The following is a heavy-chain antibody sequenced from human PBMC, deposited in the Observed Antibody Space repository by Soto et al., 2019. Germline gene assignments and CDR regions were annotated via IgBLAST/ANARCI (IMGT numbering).Heavy chain of an antibody. Sequence: QEQLVQSGAEVKKSGSSVKVSCKDTGGLFSSYAVSWVRQAPGQGLEWMGGIIPVFDTVYYAQKFQGRVTITGDESTNTAYMELSRLRSEDTAMYYCARGGSGYVWFNEFWGQGTLVNVSS. CDR3: ARGGSGYVWFNEF. J-gene: IGHJ4*02. D-gene: IGHD3-22*01. V-gene: IGHV1-69*01. CDR1: GGLFSSYA. CDR2: IIPVFDTV.